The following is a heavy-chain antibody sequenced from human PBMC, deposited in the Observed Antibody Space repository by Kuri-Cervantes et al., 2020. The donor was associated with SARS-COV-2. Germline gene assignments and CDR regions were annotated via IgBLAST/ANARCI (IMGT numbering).Heavy chain of an antibody. Sequence: GSLRLSCAVYGGSFGGYYWSGIRQPPGKGLEWIGAINHSGITNYNPSLKSRVTISVETSKKQFSLKLSSLTAADTAVYYCAGKVRGVKYYYYGMDVWGQGTTVTVSS. CDR1: GGSFGGYY. CDR3: AGKVRGVKYYYYGMDV. D-gene: IGHD3-10*01. CDR2: INHSGIT. J-gene: IGHJ6*02. V-gene: IGHV4-34*01.